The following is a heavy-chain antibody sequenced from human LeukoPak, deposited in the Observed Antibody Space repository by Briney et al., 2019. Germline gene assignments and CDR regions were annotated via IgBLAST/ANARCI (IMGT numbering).Heavy chain of an antibody. CDR1: GFTVSSNY. D-gene: IGHD3-16*02. CDR2: IHSGGST. Sequence: GGSLRLSCAASGFTVSSNYMSWVRQAPGKGLEWVSVIHSGGSTYYADSVKGRFTISRDNSKNTLYLQMNSLRAEDTAVYYCARGDYVWGSYRNWGQGTLVTVSS. CDR3: ARGDYVWGSYRN. J-gene: IGHJ4*02. V-gene: IGHV3-53*01.